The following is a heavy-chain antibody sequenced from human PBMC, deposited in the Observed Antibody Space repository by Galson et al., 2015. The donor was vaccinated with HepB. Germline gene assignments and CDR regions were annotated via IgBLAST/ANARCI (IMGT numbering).Heavy chain of an antibody. V-gene: IGHV3-33*01. D-gene: IGHD3-16*01. Sequence: SLRLSCAASGFNFSSYGMHWVRQAPGKGLDWVAVIWYDGSNKYYADSVTGRFTSSRDNSKNTLYLKMNSLRAEDTAVYYCARGWVYYDHGIDVWGQGTTVTVSS. CDR1: GFNFSSYG. CDR3: ARGWVYYDHGIDV. J-gene: IGHJ6*02. CDR2: IWYDGSNK.